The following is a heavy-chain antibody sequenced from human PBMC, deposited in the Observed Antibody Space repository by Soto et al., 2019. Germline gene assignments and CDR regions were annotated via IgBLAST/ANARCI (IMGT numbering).Heavy chain of an antibody. V-gene: IGHV1-2*02. J-gene: IGHJ5*02. D-gene: IGHD3-22*01. CDR1: GYTFTGYY. CDR3: ARRLGSGYFNWFDP. CDR2: INPNSGGT. Sequence: ASVKVSFKASGYTFTGYYMHWVRQAPGQGLEWMGWINPNSGGTNYAQKFQGRVTMTRDTSISTAYMELSRLRSDDTAVYYCARRLGSGYFNWFDPWGQGTLVTVSS.